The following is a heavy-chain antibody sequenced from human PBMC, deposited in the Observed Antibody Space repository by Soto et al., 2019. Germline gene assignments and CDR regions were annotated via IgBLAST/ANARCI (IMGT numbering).Heavy chain of an antibody. CDR2: IDPRDSYV. D-gene: IGHD2-2*01. J-gene: IGHJ5*02. Sequence: LGESLKIWCTVFGYTFTTFWISWVRQMPGKGLEWMGRIDPRDSYVNYSPSFRGHVTISLDKSISTAYLQWGSLKASDTAMYYCARLFCSTTTCDSWFDPWGQGTLVTVSS. V-gene: IGHV5-10-1*01. CDR3: ARLFCSTTTCDSWFDP. CDR1: GYTFTTFW.